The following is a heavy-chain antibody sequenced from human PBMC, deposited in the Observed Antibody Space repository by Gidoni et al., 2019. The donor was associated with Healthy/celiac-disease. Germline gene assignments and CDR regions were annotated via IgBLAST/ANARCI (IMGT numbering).Heavy chain of an antibody. CDR2: INHSGST. V-gene: IGHV4-34*01. CDR1: GGSFSGYY. D-gene: IGHD6-25*01. J-gene: IGHJ4*02. Sequence: QVQLQQWGAGLLKPSETLSLTCAVYGGSFSGYYWSWIRQPPGKGLEWIGEINHSGSTNYNPSLKSRVTISVDTSKNQFSLKLSSVTAADTAVYYCARGKAGGNWGQGTLVTVSS. CDR3: ARGKAGGN.